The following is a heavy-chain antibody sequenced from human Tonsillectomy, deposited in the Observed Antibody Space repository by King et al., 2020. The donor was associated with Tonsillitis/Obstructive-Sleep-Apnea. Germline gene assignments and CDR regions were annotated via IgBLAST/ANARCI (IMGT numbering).Heavy chain of an antibody. Sequence: VQLVESGGGLVKPGRSLRLSCTTSGFTFGDYALTWFRQAPGKGLEWVGFIRTKTYGATTEYAASVKGRFTISRDDSKSVAFLQMNSLKTDDTAVYFCTREELLPYSYYYNYMDIWGRGTQVTVSS. V-gene: IGHV3-49*05. CDR3: TREELLPYSYYYNYMDI. D-gene: IGHD1-7*01. CDR2: IRTKTYGATT. J-gene: IGHJ6*03. CDR1: GFTFGDYA.